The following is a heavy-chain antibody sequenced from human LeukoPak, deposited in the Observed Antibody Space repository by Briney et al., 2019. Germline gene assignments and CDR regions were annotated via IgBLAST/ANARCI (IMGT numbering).Heavy chain of an antibody. CDR1: GGSISSSSYY. V-gene: IGHV4-39*07. CDR3: ARVGWELPPNWFDP. D-gene: IGHD1-26*01. Sequence: SETLSLTCTVSGGSISSSSYYWGWIRQPPGKGLEWIGSIYYSGSTYYNPSLKSRVTISVDTSKNQFSLKLSSVTAADTAVYYCARVGWELPPNWFDPWGQGTLVTVSS. CDR2: IYYSGST. J-gene: IGHJ5*02.